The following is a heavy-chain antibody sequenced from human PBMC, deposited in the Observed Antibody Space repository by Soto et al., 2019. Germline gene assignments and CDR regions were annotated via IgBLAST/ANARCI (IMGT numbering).Heavy chain of an antibody. CDR3: ATTYDYVWGSYRRDPYYFDY. D-gene: IGHD3-16*02. V-gene: IGHV4-4*02. CDR2: IYHSGST. Sequence: QVQLQESGPGLVKPSGTLSLTCAVSGGSISSSNWWSWVRQPPGKGLEWIGEIYHSGSTNYNPSLTRRVTISVDKSKNQFSLKLSSVTAADTAVYYCATTYDYVWGSYRRDPYYFDYWGQGTLVTVSS. CDR1: GGSISSSNW. J-gene: IGHJ4*02.